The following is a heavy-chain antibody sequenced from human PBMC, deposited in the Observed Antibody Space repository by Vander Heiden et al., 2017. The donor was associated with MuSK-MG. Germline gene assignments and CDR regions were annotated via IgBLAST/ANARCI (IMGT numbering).Heavy chain of an antibody. CDR3: ARAPPGGSSSYYYYYMDV. CDR2: INPNSGGT. Sequence: QVQLVQSGAEVKKPGASVKVSCKASGYTFTGYYMHWVRQAPGQGLEWMGWINPNSGGTNYAQKFQGWVTMTRDTSISTAYMELSRLRSDDTAVYYCARAPPGGSSSYYYYYMDVWGQGTTVTVSS. J-gene: IGHJ6*03. V-gene: IGHV1-2*04. D-gene: IGHD6-6*01. CDR1: GYTFTGYY.